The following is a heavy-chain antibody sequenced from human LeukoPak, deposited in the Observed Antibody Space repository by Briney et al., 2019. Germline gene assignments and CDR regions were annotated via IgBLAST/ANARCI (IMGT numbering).Heavy chain of an antibody. CDR1: GGSISSSSYY. V-gene: IGHV4-39*07. CDR3: ASGYSYGFDY. D-gene: IGHD5-18*01. J-gene: IGHJ4*02. Sequence: SETLSLTCTVSGGSISSSSYYWGWIRQPPGKGLEWIGSIYHSGSTYYNPSLKSRVTISVDTSKNQFSLKLSSVTAADTAVYYCASGYSYGFDYWGQGTLVTVSS. CDR2: IYHSGST.